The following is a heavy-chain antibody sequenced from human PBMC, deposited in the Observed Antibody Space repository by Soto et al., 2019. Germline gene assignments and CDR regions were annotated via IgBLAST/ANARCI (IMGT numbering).Heavy chain of an antibody. J-gene: IGHJ3*02. CDR1: GYTFTSYY. Sequence: ASVKVSCKASGYTFTSYYMHWVRQAPGQGLEWMGIINPSGGSTSYAQKFQGRVTMTRDTSTSTVYMELSSLRSEDTAVYHCASNKAGDAFDIWGQGTMVTVSS. CDR3: ASNKAGDAFDI. V-gene: IGHV1-46*01. CDR2: INPSGGST.